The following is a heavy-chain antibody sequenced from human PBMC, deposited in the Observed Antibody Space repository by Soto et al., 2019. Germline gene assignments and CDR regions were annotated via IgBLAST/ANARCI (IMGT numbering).Heavy chain of an antibody. CDR2: IDPSSGSS. J-gene: IGHJ4*02. Sequence: QVQLVQSGAEVKEPGASVRVSCKASGYTLTSYYLHWVRQAPGQGPEWMGRIDPSSGSSTYAQNFQGRVTMTRDTSTSTVYTDMSSLRSEDTAVYYCVIAVGIVLTYDYFDYWGQGTLVTVSS. V-gene: IGHV1-46*01. CDR1: GYTLTSYY. D-gene: IGHD3-22*01. CDR3: VIAVGIVLTYDYFDY.